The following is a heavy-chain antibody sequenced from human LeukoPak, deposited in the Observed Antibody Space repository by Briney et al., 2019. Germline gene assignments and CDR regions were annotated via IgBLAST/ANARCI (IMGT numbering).Heavy chain of an antibody. J-gene: IGHJ6*02. CDR1: GFSFSTYW. CDR3: ARDRRSTSFGPSMDV. Sequence: PGGSLRLSCAASGFSFSTYWMHWVRQAPGKGPVWASSMNSDGSNTMYADSVKGRFTSSRDNVKNTLYLQMSSLRVDDTAVYYCARDRRSTSFGPSMDVWGQGTTVTVSS. D-gene: IGHD2-2*01. V-gene: IGHV3-74*03. CDR2: MNSDGSNT.